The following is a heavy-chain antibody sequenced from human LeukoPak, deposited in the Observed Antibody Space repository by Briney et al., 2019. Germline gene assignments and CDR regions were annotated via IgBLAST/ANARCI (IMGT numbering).Heavy chain of an antibody. V-gene: IGHV4-34*01. CDR1: GVSLRGYY. CDR3: ARDRNFVSDFYFDV. CDR2: ISHEGDS. Sequence: SQTLSLTCAVYGVSLRGYYWSWIRQSPEKGLEWIGEISHEGDSIYNPSLKSRLTLSVDMSKNQFSLNLRSVTAADTAVYYCARDRNFVSDFYFDVWGKGTTVIVSS. J-gene: IGHJ6*03. D-gene: IGHD1-7*01.